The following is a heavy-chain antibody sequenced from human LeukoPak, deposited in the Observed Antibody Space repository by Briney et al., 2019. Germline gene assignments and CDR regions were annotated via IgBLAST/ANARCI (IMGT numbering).Heavy chain of an antibody. CDR1: GFTFSSYG. V-gene: IGHV3-30*18. CDR2: ISYDGSNK. CDR3: ANSRVAAAGWRGYYYYGMDV. Sequence: PGRSLRLSCAASGFTFSSYGMHWVRQAPGKGLEWVAVISYDGSNKYYADSVKGRFIISRDNSKNTLYLQMNSLRAEDTAVYYCANSRVAAAGWRGYYYYGMDVWGQGTTVTVSS. J-gene: IGHJ6*02. D-gene: IGHD6-13*01.